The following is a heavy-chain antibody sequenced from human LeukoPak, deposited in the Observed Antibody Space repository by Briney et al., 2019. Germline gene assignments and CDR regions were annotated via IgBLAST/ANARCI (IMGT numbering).Heavy chain of an antibody. CDR2: INPSGGST. V-gene: IGHV1-46*01. CDR1: GYTFTGYY. J-gene: IGHJ4*02. Sequence: ASVKVSCKASGYTFTGYYMHWVRQAPGQGLEWMGIINPSGGSTSYAQKFQGRVTMTRDTSTSTVYMELSSLRSEDTAVYYCARGALRYFDWSSRGLDYWGQGTLVTVSS. D-gene: IGHD3-9*01. CDR3: ARGALRYFDWSSRGLDY.